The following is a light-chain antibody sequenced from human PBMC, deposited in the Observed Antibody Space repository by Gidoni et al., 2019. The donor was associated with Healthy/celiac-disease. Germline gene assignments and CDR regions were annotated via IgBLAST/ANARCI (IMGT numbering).Light chain of an antibody. CDR2: GAS. CDR1: QSVSSN. CDR3: QQYNNWPQT. J-gene: IGKJ1*01. Sequence: EIVMTQSPATLSVSPGERSTLSCRASQSVSSNLAWYQQQPGQAPRLLIYGASTRATGIPARFSGSGSGTEFTLTISSLQSEDFAVYYCQQYNNWPQTFXQXTEVEIK. V-gene: IGKV3-15*01.